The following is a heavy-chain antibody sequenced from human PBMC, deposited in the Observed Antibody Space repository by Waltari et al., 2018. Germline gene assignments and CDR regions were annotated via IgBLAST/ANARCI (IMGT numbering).Heavy chain of an antibody. J-gene: IGHJ4*02. CDR2: IRSKANSYAT. CDR1: GFTFSGSS. CDR3: TSPGVATFDY. D-gene: IGHD5-12*01. Sequence: EVQLVESGGGLVQPGGSLKLSCAASGFTFSGSSMPWVRQASGKGLEWVGRIRSKANSYATAYAASVKGMFTISRDDSKNTAYLQMNSLKTEDTAVYYCTSPGVATFDYWGQGTLVTVSS. V-gene: IGHV3-73*02.